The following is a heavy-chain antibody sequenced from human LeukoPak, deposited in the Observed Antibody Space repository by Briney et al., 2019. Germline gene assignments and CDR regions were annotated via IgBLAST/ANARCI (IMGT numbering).Heavy chain of an antibody. CDR2: ISSSSSYI. CDR1: GFTFSSYS. CDR3: ARHRERGATRRLLFDY. V-gene: IGHV3-21*01. D-gene: IGHD1-26*01. J-gene: IGHJ4*02. Sequence: PGGSLRLSCAASGFTFSSYSMNWVRQAPGKGLVWVSSISSSSSYIYYADSVKGRFTISRDNAKNSLYLQMNSLRAEDTAVYYCARHRERGATRRLLFDYWGQGTLVTVSS.